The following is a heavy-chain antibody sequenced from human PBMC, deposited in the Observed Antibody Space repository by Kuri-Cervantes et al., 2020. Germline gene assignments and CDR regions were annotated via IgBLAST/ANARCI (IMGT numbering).Heavy chain of an antibody. Sequence: ASVKVSCKASGYTFTSYAMHWVRQAPGQRLEWMGWINAGNGNTKYSQKLQGRVTMTTDTSTTTAYMELRSLRSDGTAVYYCARESSSSWYSFDYWGQGTLVTVSS. D-gene: IGHD6-13*01. CDR2: INAGNGNT. CDR1: GYTFTSYA. CDR3: ARESSSSWYSFDY. J-gene: IGHJ4*02. V-gene: IGHV1-3*01.